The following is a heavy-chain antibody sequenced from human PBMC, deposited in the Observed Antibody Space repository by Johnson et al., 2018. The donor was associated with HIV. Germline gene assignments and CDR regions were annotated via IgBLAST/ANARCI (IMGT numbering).Heavy chain of an antibody. D-gene: IGHD1-26*01. Sequence: EVQLVESGGGLVQPGGSLRLSCAASGFTFSSYDMHWVRQATGKALEWVSAIGTAGDTYDQGSVKGRFTISRENAKNSLYLQMNSLRAGDTAVYYCARALGATYAFDIWGQGTMVTVSS. CDR1: GFTFSSYD. V-gene: IGHV3-13*01. CDR2: IGTAGDT. CDR3: ARALGATYAFDI. J-gene: IGHJ3*02.